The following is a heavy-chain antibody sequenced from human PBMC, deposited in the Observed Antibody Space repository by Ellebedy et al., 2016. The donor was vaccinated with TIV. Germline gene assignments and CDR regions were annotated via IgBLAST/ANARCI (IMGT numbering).Heavy chain of an antibody. Sequence: SETLSLXXAVYGGSFSGYYWSWIRQPPGKGLEWIGEINHSGSTNYNPSLKSRVTISVDTSKNQFSLKLSSVTAADTAVYYCARGRRLLWFGELFFPDYYYGMDVWGQGTTVTVSS. J-gene: IGHJ6*02. CDR3: ARGRRLLWFGELFFPDYYYGMDV. D-gene: IGHD3-10*01. CDR2: INHSGST. CDR1: GGSFSGYY. V-gene: IGHV4-34*01.